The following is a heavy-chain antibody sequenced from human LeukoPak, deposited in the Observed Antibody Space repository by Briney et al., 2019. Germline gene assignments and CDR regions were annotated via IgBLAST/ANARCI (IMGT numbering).Heavy chain of an antibody. CDR1: GGSISSSSYY. D-gene: IGHD3-22*01. Sequence: SETLSLTCTVSGGSISSSSYYWGWIRQPPGKGLEWIGSIYYSGSTYYNPSLKSRVTISVDTSKNQFSLKLSSVTAADTAVYYCAGVHDSSGYYDYWGQGTLVTVSS. V-gene: IGHV4-39*07. CDR2: IYYSGST. J-gene: IGHJ4*02. CDR3: AGVHDSSGYYDY.